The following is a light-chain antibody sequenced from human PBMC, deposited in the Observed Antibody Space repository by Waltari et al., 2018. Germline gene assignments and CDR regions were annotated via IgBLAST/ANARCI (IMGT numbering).Light chain of an antibody. CDR3: QQYNNWKT. V-gene: IGKV3-15*01. CDR1: QSVSSN. J-gene: IGKJ1*01. CDR2: AAS. Sequence: EVVMTQSPATLSVSPGERATPSCRASQSVSSNLAWYQQKPGQAPRLLIYAASTRATGIPARFSGSGSGTEFTLTITSLQSEDFAVYYCQQYNNWKTFGQGTKVEIK.